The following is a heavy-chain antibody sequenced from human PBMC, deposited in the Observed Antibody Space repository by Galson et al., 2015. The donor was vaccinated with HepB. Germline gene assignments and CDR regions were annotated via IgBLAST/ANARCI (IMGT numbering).Heavy chain of an antibody. CDR2: ISTFNGNT. CDR3: ARDTNSNYDILTGYYFALMDV. J-gene: IGHJ6*02. Sequence: SVKVSCKASGYSFINYAITWVRQAPGQGLEWMGWISTFNGNTNYAQKVQGRVTMTTDTSTSTAYMELRSLTSDDTAVYYCARDTNSNYDILTGYYFALMDVWGQGTTVTVSS. D-gene: IGHD3-9*01. V-gene: IGHV1-18*01. CDR1: GYSFINYA.